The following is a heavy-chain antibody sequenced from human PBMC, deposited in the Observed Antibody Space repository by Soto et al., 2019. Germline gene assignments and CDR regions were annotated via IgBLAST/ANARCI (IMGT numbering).Heavy chain of an antibody. D-gene: IGHD3-10*01. CDR2: ISAYNGNT. CDR3: ARGRVTMVQGALNHKPHYYYGMDV. CDR1: GYTFTSYG. J-gene: IGHJ6*02. Sequence: QVQLVQSGAEVKKPGASVKVSCKASGYTFTSYGISWVRQAPGQGLEWMGWISAYNGNTNYAQKLQGRVTMTTDTSTSTAYMELRSLRSDDTAVYYCARGRVTMVQGALNHKPHYYYGMDVWGQGTTVTVSS. V-gene: IGHV1-18*01.